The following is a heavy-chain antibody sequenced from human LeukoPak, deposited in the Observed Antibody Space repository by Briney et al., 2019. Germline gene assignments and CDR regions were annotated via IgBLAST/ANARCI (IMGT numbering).Heavy chain of an antibody. CDR1: GFTFSSYG. CDR3: ARDADSSSWYDEYYFDY. V-gene: IGHV3-33*01. D-gene: IGHD6-13*01. CDR2: IWYDGSNK. J-gene: IGHJ4*02. Sequence: GGSLRLSCAASGFTFSSYGMHWGRQAPGKGLEWGAVIWYDGSNKYYADSVKGRFTISRDNSKNTLYLQMNSLRAEDTAVYYCARDADSSSWYDEYYFDYWGQGTLVTVSS.